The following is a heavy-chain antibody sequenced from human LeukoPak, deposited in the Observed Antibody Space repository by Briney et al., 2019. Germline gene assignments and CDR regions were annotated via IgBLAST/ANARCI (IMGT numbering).Heavy chain of an antibody. Sequence: ASVKVSCKASGYTFTGYYIHWVRQAPGQGLEWMGIINPSGGSTSYAQKFQGRVTMTRDTSTSTVYMELSSLRSEDTAVYYCARGATANWFDPWGQGTLVTVSS. V-gene: IGHV1-46*01. CDR1: GYTFTGYY. J-gene: IGHJ5*02. CDR3: ARGATANWFDP. CDR2: INPSGGST.